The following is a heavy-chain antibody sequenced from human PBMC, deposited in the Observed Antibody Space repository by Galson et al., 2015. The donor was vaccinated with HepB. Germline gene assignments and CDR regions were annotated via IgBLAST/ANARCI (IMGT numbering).Heavy chain of an antibody. V-gene: IGHV3-7*01. CDR3: ARDEASSGYYYGYYYYGMDV. CDR1: GFTFSSYW. J-gene: IGHJ6*02. D-gene: IGHD3-22*01. CDR2: IKQDGSEK. Sequence: SLRLSGAASGFTFSSYWMSWVRQAPGKGLEWVANIKQDGSEKYYVDSVKGRFTISRDNAKNSLYLQMNSLRAEDTAVYYCARDEASSGYYYGYYYYGMDVWGQGTTVTVSS.